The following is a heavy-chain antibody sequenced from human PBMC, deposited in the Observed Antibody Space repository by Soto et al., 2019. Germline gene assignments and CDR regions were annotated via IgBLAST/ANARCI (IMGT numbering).Heavy chain of an antibody. Sequence: QVQLQQWGAGLLKPSETLSLTCAVYGGSFSGYYWSWIRQPPGKGLEWIGEINHSGSTNYNPSLKSRVTISVDTSKNPISLNLSSVTAAGTAVYYCAGGLNCSGGSCYSLLYYFDYWGQGTLVTVSS. V-gene: IGHV4-34*01. J-gene: IGHJ4*02. D-gene: IGHD2-15*01. CDR3: AGGLNCSGGSCYSLLYYFDY. CDR2: INHSGST. CDR1: GGSFSGYY.